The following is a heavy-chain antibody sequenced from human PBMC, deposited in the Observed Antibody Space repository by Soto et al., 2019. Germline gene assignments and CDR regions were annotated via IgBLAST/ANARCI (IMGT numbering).Heavy chain of an antibody. CDR3: ARDDSSGPGRFDP. D-gene: IGHD3-22*01. Sequence: QVQLVQSGAEVKKPGASVKVSCKASGYTFTSYGFSWVRQATGQGLEWMGWINAYSTYTDYAQNLQGRVTMTTDRSTSTASMELRSLRSDDTAVYYCARDDSSGPGRFDPWGQGTLVTVSS. CDR1: GYTFTSYG. J-gene: IGHJ5*02. V-gene: IGHV1-18*01. CDR2: INAYSTYT.